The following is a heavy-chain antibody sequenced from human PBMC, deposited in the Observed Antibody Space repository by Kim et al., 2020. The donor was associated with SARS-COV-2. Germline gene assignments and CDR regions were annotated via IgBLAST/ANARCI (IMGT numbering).Heavy chain of an antibody. Sequence: GGSLRLSCAASGFTFSDYYMSWIRQAPGKGLEWVSYISSSSSYTNYADSVKGRFTISRDNAKNSLYLQMNSLRAEDTAVYYCARGDYYDSSGYSTPLYWGQGTLVTVSS. CDR1: GFTFSDYY. V-gene: IGHV3-11*05. J-gene: IGHJ4*02. CDR2: ISSSSSYT. CDR3: ARGDYYDSSGYSTPLY. D-gene: IGHD3-22*01.